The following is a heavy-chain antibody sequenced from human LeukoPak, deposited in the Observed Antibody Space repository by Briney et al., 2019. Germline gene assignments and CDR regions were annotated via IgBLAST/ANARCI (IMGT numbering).Heavy chain of an antibody. CDR1: GFTYGNYL. CDR2: ISPDGRST. CDR3: VRGASGGHYVIDY. J-gene: IGHJ4*02. D-gene: IGHD1-26*01. V-gene: IGHV3-74*01. Sequence: GGSLRLSCAASGFTYGNYLMHWVRQAPGKGLVWVSRISPDGRSTNYADFVKGRFTVSRDNAMNTVYLQMDSLRTEDTAVYYCVRGASGGHYVIDYWGQGTLVTVSS.